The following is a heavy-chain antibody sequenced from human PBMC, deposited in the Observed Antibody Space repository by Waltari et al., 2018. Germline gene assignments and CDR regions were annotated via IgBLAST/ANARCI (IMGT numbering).Heavy chain of an antibody. CDR2: VIPIFGTA. Sequence: QVQLVQSGAEVKKPGSSVKVSCKASGGTFSSYAIRWVRQAPGQGLEWMGGVIPIFGTANYAQKFQGRVTITADESTSTAYMELSSLRSEDTAVYYCAREADCSSTSCHVGWFDPWGQGTLVTVSS. V-gene: IGHV1-69*01. CDR3: AREADCSSTSCHVGWFDP. D-gene: IGHD2-2*01. CDR1: GGTFSSYA. J-gene: IGHJ5*02.